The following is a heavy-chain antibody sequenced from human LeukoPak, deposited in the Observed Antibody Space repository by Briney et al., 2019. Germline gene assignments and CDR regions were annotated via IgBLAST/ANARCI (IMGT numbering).Heavy chain of an antibody. CDR2: ISYSGANS. V-gene: IGHV3-23*01. Sequence: PGGSLRLSCAASGFTFSGSAMSWVRQAPGEGLEWVSLISYSGANSYYTDSVRGRFTISRDNSKDTLFLQMNSLRAEDTAIYYCAAQLGGVPAAKRLLDYWGQGTLVTVSS. D-gene: IGHD2-2*01. CDR1: GFTFSGSA. J-gene: IGHJ4*02. CDR3: AAQLGGVPAAKRLLDY.